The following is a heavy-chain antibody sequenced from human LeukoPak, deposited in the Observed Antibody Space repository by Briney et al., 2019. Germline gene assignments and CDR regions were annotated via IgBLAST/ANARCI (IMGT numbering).Heavy chain of an antibody. CDR3: ARALRYYDSSGYYSADAFDI. V-gene: IGHV4-59*13. J-gene: IGHJ3*02. D-gene: IGHD3-22*01. CDR2: IYYSGST. Sequence: PAETLSLICTVSGGSMRSYYWRGLREPPGKGLVCVGYIYYSGSTNYNPSLKSRVIISVDTSKNQFSLKLSSVTAADTAVYYCARALRYYDSSGYYSADAFDIWGQGTMVTVSS. CDR1: GGSMRSYY.